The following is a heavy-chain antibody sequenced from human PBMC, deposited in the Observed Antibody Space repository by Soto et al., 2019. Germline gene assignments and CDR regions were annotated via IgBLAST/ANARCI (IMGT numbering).Heavy chain of an antibody. D-gene: IGHD2-21*02. CDR1: GGSVSSGSYY. J-gene: IGHJ4*01. V-gene: IGHV4-61*01. CDR3: ARVKVTKIDY. Sequence: SETLSLTCTVSGGSVSSGSYYWSWIRQPPGKGLEWIGYIYYSGSTNYNPSLKSRVTISVDTSKNQFSLKLSSVTAADTAVYYCARVKVTKIDYWGHGTLVTVSS. CDR2: IYYSGST.